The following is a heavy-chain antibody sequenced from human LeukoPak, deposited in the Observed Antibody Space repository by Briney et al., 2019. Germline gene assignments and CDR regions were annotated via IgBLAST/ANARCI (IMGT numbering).Heavy chain of an antibody. D-gene: IGHD1-26*01. J-gene: IGHJ4*02. CDR2: IYYSGST. CDR3: ARRSSGSYHSPLGY. Sequence: SETLSLTCTVSGDSISSSSYYWGWIRQPPGKGLEWIGSIYYSGSTYYNPSLKSRVTISVDTSKNQFSLRLSSVAAADTAVYYCARRSSGSYHSPLGYWGQGILVTVSS. CDR1: GDSISSSSYY. V-gene: IGHV4-39*07.